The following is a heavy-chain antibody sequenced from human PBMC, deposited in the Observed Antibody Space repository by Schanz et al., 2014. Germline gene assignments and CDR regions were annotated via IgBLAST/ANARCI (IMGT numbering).Heavy chain of an antibody. CDR1: GFTVSSYY. J-gene: IGHJ3*01. V-gene: IGHV3-53*01. D-gene: IGHD5-12*01. CDR2: IYINAGST. CDR3: ARDEGRDGYNLAFDV. Sequence: EVQLVESGGGLIQPGESLRLSCAVSGFTVSSYYMSWVRQAPGRGLEWVSTIYINAGSTRYADSVKGRFIISRDSSKNALFLQMNSLRPEDTAVYFCARDEGRDGYNLAFDVWGQGTLVTVSS.